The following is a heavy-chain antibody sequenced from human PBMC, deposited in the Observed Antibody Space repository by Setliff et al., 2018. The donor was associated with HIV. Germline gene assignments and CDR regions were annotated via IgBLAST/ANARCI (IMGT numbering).Heavy chain of an antibody. Sequence: LSLTCTVSGGSISSGSYYWSWIRQPADKGLEWIGRIYASGSTNYNPSLRSRVAISVDTSKNHFSLNLSSVTAAGTAVYYCVREGGRITMVRGVPSGGLDVWGQGTTVTVSS. D-gene: IGHD3-10*01. CDR3: VREGGRITMVRGVPSGGLDV. J-gene: IGHJ6*02. CDR2: IYASGST. V-gene: IGHV4-61*02. CDR1: GGSISSGSYY.